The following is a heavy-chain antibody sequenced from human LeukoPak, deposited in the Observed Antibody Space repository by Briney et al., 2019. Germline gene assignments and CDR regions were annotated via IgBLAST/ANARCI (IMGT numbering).Heavy chain of an antibody. Sequence: PGGSLRLSCAASGFTFSSYSMSWVRQAPGKGLEWVSGINDGGDSTYYAGSVKGRFITSRDNSKNTLYLQMNSLRAEDTAVYYCASAGTRISFDYWGQGTLVTVSS. CDR1: GFTFSSYS. CDR2: INDGGDST. CDR3: ASAGTRISFDY. V-gene: IGHV3-23*01. J-gene: IGHJ4*02. D-gene: IGHD6-13*01.